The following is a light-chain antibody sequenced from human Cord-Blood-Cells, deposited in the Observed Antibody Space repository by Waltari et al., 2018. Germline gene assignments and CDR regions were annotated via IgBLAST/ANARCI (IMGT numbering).Light chain of an antibody. Sequence: DILLTQSPSSLSASAGDSGITTCRASQSISSYLNWYQQKPGKAPKLLIYAASSLQSGVPSRFSGSGSGTDFTLTISSLQPEDFATYYCQQSYSTPYSFGQGTKLEIK. J-gene: IGKJ2*03. CDR1: QSISSY. CDR2: AAS. V-gene: IGKV1-39*01. CDR3: QQSYSTPYS.